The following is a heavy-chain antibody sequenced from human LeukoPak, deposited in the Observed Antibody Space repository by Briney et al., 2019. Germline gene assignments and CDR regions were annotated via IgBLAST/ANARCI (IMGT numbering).Heavy chain of an antibody. J-gene: IGHJ5*02. CDR1: GYTFTGYY. V-gene: IGHV1-2*02. D-gene: IGHD3-9*01. CDR3: ARDISVTGPNNWFDP. Sequence: GASVKVPCKASGYTFTGYYMHWVRQAPGQGLEWMGWINPNSGGTNYAQKFQGRVTMTRDTSISTAYMELSRLRSDDTAVYYCARDISVTGPNNWFDPWGQGTLVTVSS. CDR2: INPNSGGT.